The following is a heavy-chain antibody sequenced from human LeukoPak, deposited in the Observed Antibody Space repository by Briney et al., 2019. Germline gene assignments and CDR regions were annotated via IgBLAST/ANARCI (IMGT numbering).Heavy chain of an antibody. Sequence: SETLSLTCTVSGGSIGNDGYCWNWLRQHPGRGLEWIAFIYYSGAASYNPSLKIRVTISVDTATNQFSLKLTAVTAADTAVYFCARGRYYGFSGDSWGQGTLVSVSS. CDR3: ARGRYYGFSGDS. CDR2: IYYSGAA. D-gene: IGHD3-10*01. V-gene: IGHV4-31*03. CDR1: GGSIGNDGYC. J-gene: IGHJ4*02.